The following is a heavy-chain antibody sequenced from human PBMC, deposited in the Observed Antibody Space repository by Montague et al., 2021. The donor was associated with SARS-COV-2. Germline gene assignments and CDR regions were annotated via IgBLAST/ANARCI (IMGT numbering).Heavy chain of an antibody. V-gene: IGHV3-23*03. D-gene: IGHD3-9*01. CDR1: GFTFSSSA. Sequence: SLRLSCAASGFTFSSSAMIWVRQAPGKGLEWGSVIYSGGSSTYYADSVKGRFTISRDNSKNTLYLEMNSLRAEDTAVYYCAKVTYYDILTGSIPFRYYFDYWGQGTLVTVSS. CDR3: AKVTYYDILTGSIPFRYYFDY. CDR2: IYSGGSST. J-gene: IGHJ4*02.